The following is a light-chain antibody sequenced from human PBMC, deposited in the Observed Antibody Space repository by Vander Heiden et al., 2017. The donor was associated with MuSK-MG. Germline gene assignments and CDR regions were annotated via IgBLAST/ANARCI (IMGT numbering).Light chain of an antibody. CDR2: DAS. CDR1: QSVSGY. Sequence: EIVLTQSPATLSLSPGERATLSCRASQSVSGYLAWYQQKPGQAPRLLIYDASNRDTGIPARFSGSGYGTDFTLTISSREPEDFAVYYCQERSNWLIFTFGQGTKVDMK. V-gene: IGKV3-11*01. CDR3: QERSNWLIFT. J-gene: IGKJ3*01.